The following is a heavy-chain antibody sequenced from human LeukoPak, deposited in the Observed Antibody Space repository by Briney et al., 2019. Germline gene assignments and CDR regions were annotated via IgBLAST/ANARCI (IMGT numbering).Heavy chain of an antibody. J-gene: IGHJ4*02. CDR1: GFTLSSYA. D-gene: IGHD2-21*01. V-gene: IGHV3-23*01. Sequence: AGSLRLSCAASGFTLSSYAMSWVRQAPGKGLEWVSAISVSSNTYHADSVKGRFTISRDSSKNTLYLQMNRLRAEDAAVYYCAKAPVTTCSGAYCYPFDYWGQGTLVTVSS. CDR3: AKAPVTTCSGAYCYPFDY. CDR2: ISVSSNT.